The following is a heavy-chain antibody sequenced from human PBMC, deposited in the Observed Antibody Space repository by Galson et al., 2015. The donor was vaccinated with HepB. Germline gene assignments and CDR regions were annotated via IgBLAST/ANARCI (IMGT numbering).Heavy chain of an antibody. CDR2: ISYDGSNK. D-gene: IGHD5-18*01. V-gene: IGHV3-30-3*01. CDR3: AREDSRGIQLWFYY. CDR1: GFTFSSYA. Sequence: SLRLSCAASGFTFSSYAMHWVRQAPGKGLEWVAVISYDGSNKYYADSVKGRFTISRDNSKNTLYLQMNSLRAEDTAVYYCAREDSRGIQLWFYYWGQGTLVTVSS. J-gene: IGHJ4*02.